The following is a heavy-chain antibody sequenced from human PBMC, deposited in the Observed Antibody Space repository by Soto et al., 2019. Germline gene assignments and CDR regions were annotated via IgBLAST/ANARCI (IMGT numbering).Heavy chain of an antibody. CDR3: ARGDRGAFEL. CDR2: ISSSSSYI. CDR1: GFTFSSYS. V-gene: IGHV3-21*01. D-gene: IGHD2-21*02. Sequence: PGGSLRLSCAASGFTFSSYSMNWVRQAPGKGLEWVSSISSSSSYIYYADSVKGRFTISRDNAKNTLYLQMNSLRAEDTAVYYCARGDRGAFELWGQGTMVTVSS. J-gene: IGHJ3*01.